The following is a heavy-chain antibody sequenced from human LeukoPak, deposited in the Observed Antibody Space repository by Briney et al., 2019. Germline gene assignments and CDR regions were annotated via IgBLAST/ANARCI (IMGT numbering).Heavy chain of an antibody. CDR2: MNPNSGNT. Sequence: ASVKVSCKASGYTFTSYDINWVRQATGQGLEWMGWMNPNSGNTGYAQKFQGRVTMTRNTSISTAYMELSSLRSEDTAVYYCARERPPRYCSSTSCPKKNNWFDPWGQGTLVTVPS. V-gene: IGHV1-8*01. CDR3: ARERPPRYCSSTSCPKKNNWFDP. J-gene: IGHJ5*02. D-gene: IGHD2-2*01. CDR1: GYTFTSYD.